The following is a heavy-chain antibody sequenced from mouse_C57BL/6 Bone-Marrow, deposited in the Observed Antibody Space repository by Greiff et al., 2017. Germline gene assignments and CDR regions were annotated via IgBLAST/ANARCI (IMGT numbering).Heavy chain of an antibody. J-gene: IGHJ3*01. CDR2: IYPGSGST. V-gene: IGHV1-55*01. CDR3: AREGSAQATGLAY. D-gene: IGHD3-2*02. CDR1: GYTFTSYW. Sequence: VQLQQPGAELVKPGASVKMSCKASGYTFTSYWITWVKQRPGQGLEWIGAIYPGSGSTTYNEKFKSKATLTVDTSSSTAYMQRSSLTSEDSAVYCCAREGSAQATGLAYWGQGTLVTVSA.